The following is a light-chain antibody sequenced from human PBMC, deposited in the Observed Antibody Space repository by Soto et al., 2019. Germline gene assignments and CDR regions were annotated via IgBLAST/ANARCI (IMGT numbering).Light chain of an antibody. J-gene: IGLJ1*01. CDR1: SSDVGGYNY. V-gene: IGLV2-14*01. CDR3: SSYTSSSPPYV. CDR2: EVS. Sequence: QSVLTQPASVSGSPGQSITISCTGTSSDVGGYNYVSWYQQHPGKAPKLMIYEVSNRPSGGSNRFSGSKSGNTASLTISGLQAEDEADYYCSSYTSSSPPYVFGTGTKLTVL.